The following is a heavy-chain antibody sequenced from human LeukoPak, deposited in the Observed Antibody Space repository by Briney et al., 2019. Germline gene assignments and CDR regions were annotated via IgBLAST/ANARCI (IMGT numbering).Heavy chain of an antibody. D-gene: IGHD3-16*02. CDR3: ARDENGYVWGSFRA. V-gene: IGHV4-39*07. Sequence: SETLSLTCTVSGGSISSRSYYWGWIRQPPGKGLEWIGIIYYSGSTYSNPSLRSRVTISVDTSKNQFSLKLSSVTAADTAVYYCARDENGYVWGSFRAWGQGTLVTVSS. CDR1: GGSISSRSYY. CDR2: IYYSGST. J-gene: IGHJ5*02.